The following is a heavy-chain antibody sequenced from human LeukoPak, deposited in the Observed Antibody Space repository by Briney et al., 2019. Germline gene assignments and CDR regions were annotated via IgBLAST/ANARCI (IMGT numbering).Heavy chain of an antibody. Sequence: ASVKVSCMASGGTFSSYAISWVRQAPGQGLEGMGGIIPVFGTANYAQKFQGRVTSTADESTSTAYMELSSLRSEDTAVYYCARERFLEWPLSYFDYWGQGTLVTVSS. CDR3: ARERFLEWPLSYFDY. D-gene: IGHD3-3*01. CDR2: IIPVFGTA. V-gene: IGHV1-69*13. CDR1: GGTFSSYA. J-gene: IGHJ4*02.